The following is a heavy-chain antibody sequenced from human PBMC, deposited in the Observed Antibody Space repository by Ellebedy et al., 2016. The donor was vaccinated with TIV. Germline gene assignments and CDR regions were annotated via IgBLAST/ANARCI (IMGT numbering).Heavy chain of an antibody. V-gene: IGHV3-30*04. CDR1: GFTFSSYA. CDR2: ISYDGSNK. CDR3: ARQAKTYYYDSSGHDAFDI. J-gene: IGHJ3*02. D-gene: IGHD3-22*01. Sequence: PGGSLRLSCAASGFTFSSYAMHWVRQAPGKGLEWAAIISYDGSNKYYSDSVKGRFTISRDNSKNALYLQMNSLRVEDTAVYYCARQAKTYYYDSSGHDAFDIWGQGTMVTVSS.